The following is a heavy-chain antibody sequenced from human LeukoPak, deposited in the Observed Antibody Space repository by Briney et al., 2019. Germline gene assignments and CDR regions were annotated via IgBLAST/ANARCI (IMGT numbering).Heavy chain of an antibody. CDR3: ARMATIIHDY. V-gene: IGHV4-39*07. CDR1: GVSISSGDYY. CDR2: INHSGST. J-gene: IGHJ4*02. Sequence: SETLSLTCTVSGVSISSGDYYWSWIRQPPGKGLEWIGEINHSGSTNYNPSLKSRVTISVDTSKNQFSLKLSSVTAADTAVYYCARMATIIHDYWGQGTLVTVSS. D-gene: IGHD5-24*01.